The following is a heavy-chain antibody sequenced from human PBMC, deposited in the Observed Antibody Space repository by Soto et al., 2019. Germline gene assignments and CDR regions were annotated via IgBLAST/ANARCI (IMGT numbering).Heavy chain of an antibody. CDR2: IYYSGST. CDR3: AREKNSREEYYDSRLIDY. Sequence: SETLSLTCTVSGGSVSSGSYYWSWIRQPPGKGLEWIGYIYYSGSTNYNPSLKSRVTISVDTSKNQFSLKLSSVTTADTAVYYCAREKNSREEYYDSRLIDYWGQGTLVTVSS. CDR1: GGSVSSGSYY. D-gene: IGHD3-22*01. J-gene: IGHJ4*02. V-gene: IGHV4-61*01.